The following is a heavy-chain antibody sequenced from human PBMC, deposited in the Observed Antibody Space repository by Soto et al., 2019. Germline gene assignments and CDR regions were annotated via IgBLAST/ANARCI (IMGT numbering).Heavy chain of an antibody. Sequence: HPGGSLRLSCAASGFSVSSNYMSWVRQAPGKGLEWVSVIYSGGSTYYADSVQGRFIVFTDFSKNTLYLQMRRMRAEDTAVYYCASHSSDFWSGYSAFDIWGKGTMVTVSS. J-gene: IGHJ3*02. CDR3: ASHSSDFWSGYSAFDI. CDR2: IYSGGST. V-gene: IGHV3-53*01. CDR1: GFSVSSNY. D-gene: IGHD3-3*01.